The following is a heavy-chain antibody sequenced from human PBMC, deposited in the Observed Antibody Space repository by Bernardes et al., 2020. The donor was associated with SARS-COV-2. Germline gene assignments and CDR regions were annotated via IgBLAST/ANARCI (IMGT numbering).Heavy chain of an antibody. CDR3: ARGQKYSSSWYSPFDP. Sequence: SETLSLTCAVYGGSFSGYYWSWIRQPPGKGLEWIGEINHSGSTNYNPSLKSRVTISVDTSKNQFSLKLSSVTAADTAVYYCARGQKYSSSWYSPFDPWGQGTLVTVSS. CDR1: GGSFSGYY. J-gene: IGHJ5*02. D-gene: IGHD6-13*01. V-gene: IGHV4-34*01. CDR2: INHSGST.